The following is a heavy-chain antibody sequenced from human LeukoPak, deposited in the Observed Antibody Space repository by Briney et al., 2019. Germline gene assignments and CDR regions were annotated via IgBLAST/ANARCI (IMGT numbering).Heavy chain of an antibody. J-gene: IGHJ4*02. Sequence: PSETLSLTCTVSGGSTNTGGYFWSWIRPPPGKGLEWIGYVFRTGRTSYNPSLDSRVTISLDRSRNQFSLRLTSVTAADSAMYYCATEGQCGFTTCPGLQFWGQGILVSVSS. V-gene: IGHV4-30-2*01. CDR2: VFRTGRT. CDR3: ATEGQCGFTTCPGLQF. D-gene: IGHD2-2*01. CDR1: GGSTNTGGYF.